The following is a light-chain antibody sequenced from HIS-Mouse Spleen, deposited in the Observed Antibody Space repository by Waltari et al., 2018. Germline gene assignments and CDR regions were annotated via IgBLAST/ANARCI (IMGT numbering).Light chain of an antibody. J-gene: IGLJ2*01. Sequence: QSVLTQPPSASGTPGQRVTISCSGSSSNIGSNYVYWYQQLPGTAPKLLFYRNNHRPSGVPDRFSGSKSGTSASLAISGLRSEDEADYYCAAWDDSLSGVVFGGGTKLTVL. CDR1: SSNIGSNY. CDR3: AAWDDSLSGVV. CDR2: RNN. V-gene: IGLV1-47*01.